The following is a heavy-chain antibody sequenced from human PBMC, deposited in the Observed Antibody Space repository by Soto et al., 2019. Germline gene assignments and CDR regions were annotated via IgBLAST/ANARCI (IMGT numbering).Heavy chain of an antibody. Sequence: QAQLVESGGGVVQPGRSLRLSCAASGFAFSSYGMHWVRQAPGTGLEWVEVISYDGSLQHYADSVKGRFTISRDNSKNMVLLQMISLIADDTAVYYCVSDRGYGHASVPYSWGQGTLVSVSS. D-gene: IGHD3-10*01. V-gene: IGHV3-30*03. CDR2: ISYDGSLQ. CDR3: VSDRGYGHASVPYS. J-gene: IGHJ4*02. CDR1: GFAFSSYG.